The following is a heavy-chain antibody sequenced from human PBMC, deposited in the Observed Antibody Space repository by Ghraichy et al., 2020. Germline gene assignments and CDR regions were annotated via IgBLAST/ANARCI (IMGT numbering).Heavy chain of an antibody. D-gene: IGHD3-10*01. V-gene: IGHV3-30*03. CDR1: GFTFSSYG. CDR2: ISYDGSNK. CDR3: ATEPPYGSGSYYRVGY. Sequence: GGSLRLSCAASGFTFSSYGMHWVRQAPGKGLEWVAVISYDGSNKYYADSVKGRFTISRDNSKNTLYLQMNSLRAEDTAVYYCATEPPYGSGSYYRVGYWGQGTLVTVSS. J-gene: IGHJ4*02.